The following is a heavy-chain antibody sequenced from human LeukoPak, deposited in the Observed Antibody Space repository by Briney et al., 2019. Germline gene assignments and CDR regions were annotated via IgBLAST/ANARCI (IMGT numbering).Heavy chain of an antibody. V-gene: IGHV4-34*01. D-gene: IGHD6-13*01. CDR1: GGSFSGYY. CDR2: INHSGST. Sequence: SETLSLTCAVYGGSFSGYYWSWIRQPPGKGLEWIGEINHSGSTNYNPSLKSRVTISVDTSKNQFSLKLSSVTAADTAVYYCAREKQQLRGLNWFDPWGQGTLVTVSS. J-gene: IGHJ5*02. CDR3: AREKQQLRGLNWFDP.